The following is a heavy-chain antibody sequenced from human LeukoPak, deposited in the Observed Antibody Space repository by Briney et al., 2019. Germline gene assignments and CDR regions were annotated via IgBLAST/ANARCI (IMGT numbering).Heavy chain of an antibody. D-gene: IGHD6-19*01. J-gene: IGHJ4*02. V-gene: IGHV4-59*01. Sequence: SETLSLTCTVSGGSISSYYWSWIRQPPGKGLEWIGYIYDSGSTNYNPSLKSRVTISVDTSKNQFSLKLSSVTAADTAVYYCARAGSSGWYDYWGQGTLVTVSS. CDR2: IYDSGST. CDR3: ARAGSSGWYDY. CDR1: GGSISSYY.